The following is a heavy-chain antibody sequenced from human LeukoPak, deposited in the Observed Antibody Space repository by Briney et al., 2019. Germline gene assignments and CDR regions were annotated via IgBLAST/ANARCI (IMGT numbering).Heavy chain of an antibody. D-gene: IGHD5-18*01. CDR1: GGSISSYY. CDR2: IYYSGST. J-gene: IGHJ4*02. V-gene: IGHV4-59*01. Sequence: SEILSLTCTVSGGSISSYYWSWIRQPPGKGLEWIGYIYYSGSTNYNPSLKSRVTISVDTSKNQFSLKLSSVTAADTAVYYCARDLRSYGFDYWGQGTLVTVSS. CDR3: ARDLRSYGFDY.